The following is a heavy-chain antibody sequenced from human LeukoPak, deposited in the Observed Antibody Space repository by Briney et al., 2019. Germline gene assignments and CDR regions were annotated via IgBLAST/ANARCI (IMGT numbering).Heavy chain of an antibody. Sequence: SVKLSCKASGGTFSSYAISWVRQAPGQGLEWKGGIIPIFGTANYAQKFQGRVTSTTDESTSTAYMELSSLRSEDTPVYYCAGWEPPQGYDPWGQGTLVTVSP. CDR1: GGTFSSYA. D-gene: IGHD1-26*01. J-gene: IGHJ5*02. CDR3: AGWEPPQGYDP. V-gene: IGHV1-69*05. CDR2: IIPIFGTA.